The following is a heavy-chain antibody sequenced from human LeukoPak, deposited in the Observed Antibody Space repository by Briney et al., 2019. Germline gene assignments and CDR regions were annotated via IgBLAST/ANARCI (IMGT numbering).Heavy chain of an antibody. D-gene: IGHD3-16*01. CDR1: GGSFSSSSYN. CDR3: AREKGGGYYYYYRDV. Sequence: PAETLSLSCTVSGGSFSSSSYNWVWVRPPPGKGRVSVGSFYWFGSTYDDPSLSSRVIVSVDTCKNQFSLKLSSVTAAETAVYYCAREKGGGYYYYYRDVWGKGTTVTVSS. J-gene: IGHJ6*03. V-gene: IGHV4-39*07. CDR2: FYWFGST.